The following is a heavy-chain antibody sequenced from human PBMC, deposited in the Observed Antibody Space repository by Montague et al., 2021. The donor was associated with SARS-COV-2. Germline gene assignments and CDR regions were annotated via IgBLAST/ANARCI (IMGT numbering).Heavy chain of an antibody. CDR2: IKQDGSQK. CDR3: ATELPGYYDDSGYYSAFDH. Sequence: SLRLSCAASGFTFSAFWMTWVRQAPGKGLEWVANIKQDGSQKYYLESVKGRCTNSRDNAQNSLHLQMNSLRLEDTAVYYCATELPGYYDDSGYYSAFDHWGQGTLVSVSS. CDR1: GFTFSAFW. D-gene: IGHD3-22*01. V-gene: IGHV3-7*05. J-gene: IGHJ4*02.